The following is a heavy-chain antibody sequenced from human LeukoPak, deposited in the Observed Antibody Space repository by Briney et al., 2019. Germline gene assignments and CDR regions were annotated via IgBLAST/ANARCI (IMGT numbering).Heavy chain of an antibody. CDR1: GFSFTMYG. CDR3: AKDQIGWAPGYVSGPLDQ. D-gene: IGHD6-19*01. CDR2: ISTDGNNE. V-gene: IGHV3-30*18. J-gene: IGHJ4*02. Sequence: GVSLRLSCAASGFSFTMYGIHWVRQAPGKGLEWVAVISTDGNNEYYANSVKGRFTISRDNSKNTVYLQMTSLRTEDTAVYYCAKDQIGWAPGYVSGPLDQWGQGTLVTVSS.